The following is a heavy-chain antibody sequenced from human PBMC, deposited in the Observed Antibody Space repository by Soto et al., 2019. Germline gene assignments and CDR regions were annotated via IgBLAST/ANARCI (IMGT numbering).Heavy chain of an antibody. D-gene: IGHD3-3*01. Sequence: GSLRLSCAASGFTFSSYSMNWVRQAPGKRLEWVSYISSSSSTIYYADSVKGRFTISRDNAKNSLYLQMNSLRDEDTAVYYCAREVPYDFWSGPQTYFDYWGQGTLVTVSS. V-gene: IGHV3-48*02. CDR3: AREVPYDFWSGPQTYFDY. CDR1: GFTFSSYS. CDR2: ISSSSSTI. J-gene: IGHJ4*02.